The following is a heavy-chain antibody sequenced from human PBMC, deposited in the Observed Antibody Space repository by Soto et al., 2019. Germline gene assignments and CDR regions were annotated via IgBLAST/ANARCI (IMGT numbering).Heavy chain of an antibody. J-gene: IGHJ4*02. CDR3: ASARSSVEPGGFVEN. D-gene: IGHD2-15*01. V-gene: IGHV3-7*03. CDR2: IKEDGGLR. CDR1: KFFISSSW. Sequence: EVQLEESGGGLVQPGGSLRLSCTASKFFISSSWMSWVRQAPGKGLEWVANIKEDGGLRRYVDSVKGRFTISRDNGKKSVYLQMNSLRADETAVYYCASARSSVEPGGFVENWGQGALGTVSS.